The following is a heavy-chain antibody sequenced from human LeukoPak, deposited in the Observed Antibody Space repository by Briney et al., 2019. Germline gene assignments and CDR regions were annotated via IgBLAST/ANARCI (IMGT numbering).Heavy chain of an antibody. CDR3: AKDALSRYYDSSGYPTFVDY. J-gene: IGHJ4*02. CDR2: ISYDGSNK. Sequence: PGGSLRLSCAASGFTFSSYGMHWVRQAPGKGLEWVAVISYDGSNKYYADSVQGRFTISRDNSKNTLYLQMNSLRAEDTAVYYCAKDALSRYYDSSGYPTFVDYWGQGTLVTVSS. D-gene: IGHD3-22*01. V-gene: IGHV3-30*18. CDR1: GFTFSSYG.